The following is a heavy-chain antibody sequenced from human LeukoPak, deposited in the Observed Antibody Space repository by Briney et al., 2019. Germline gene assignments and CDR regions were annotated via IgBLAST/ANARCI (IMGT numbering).Heavy chain of an antibody. CDR2: IWYDGSNK. J-gene: IGHJ4*02. D-gene: IGHD5-18*01. CDR1: GFTSSTYG. CDR3: ARDGFDTAIFDY. Sequence: PGRSLRLSCAASGFTSSTYGMHWVRQAPGKGLEWVAVIWYDGSNKYYADFVKGRFTISRDNSKNTLYLQLNTLRAEDTAVYYCARDGFDTAIFDYWGQGTLVTVSS. V-gene: IGHV3-33*01.